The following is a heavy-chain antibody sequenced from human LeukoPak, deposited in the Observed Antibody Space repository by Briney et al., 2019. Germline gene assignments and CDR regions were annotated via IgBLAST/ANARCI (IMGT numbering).Heavy chain of an antibody. J-gene: IGHJ3*02. CDR3: ARDRLRHLGAFDI. V-gene: IGHV4-59*01. CDR1: GGSISSYY. CDR2: IYYSGST. Sequence: KPSETLSLTCTVSGGSISSYYWSWIRQPPGKGLEWIGYIYYSGSTNYNPSLKSRVTISVDTSKNQFSLKLSSVTAAVTAVYYCARDRLRHLGAFDIWGQGTMVTVSS. D-gene: IGHD3-16*01.